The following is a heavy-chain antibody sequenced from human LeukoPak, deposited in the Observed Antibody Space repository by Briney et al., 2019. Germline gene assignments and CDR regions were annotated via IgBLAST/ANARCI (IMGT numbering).Heavy chain of an antibody. CDR1: GYIFSSYA. D-gene: IGHD3-16*01. J-gene: IGHJ4*02. CDR2: ISNSGATT. CDR3: ARGGSYGDY. Sequence: QPGGSLRLSCEASGYIFSSYAMSWVRQAPGKGLEWVSVISNSGATTDYADSVKGRFTISRDNSKNTLSLQMNSLRAEDMAVYYCARGGSYGDYWGQGILVTVSS. V-gene: IGHV3-23*01.